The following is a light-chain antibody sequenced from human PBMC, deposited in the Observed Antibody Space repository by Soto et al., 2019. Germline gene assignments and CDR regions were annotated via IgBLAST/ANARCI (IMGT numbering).Light chain of an antibody. Sequence: QLVLTQPPSVSGAPGQRVTISCTGSSSNIGAGYDVHWYQQLPGTAPKPLIYGTSNRPSGVPDRFSGSKSGTSASLAITGLHAEDEADYYCQSYDSSLSGVVFGGGTKLTVL. CDR1: SSNIGAGYD. CDR2: GTS. V-gene: IGLV1-40*01. J-gene: IGLJ2*01. CDR3: QSYDSSLSGVV.